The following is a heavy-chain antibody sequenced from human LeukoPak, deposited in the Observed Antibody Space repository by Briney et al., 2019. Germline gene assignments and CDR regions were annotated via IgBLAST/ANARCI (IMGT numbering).Heavy chain of an antibody. D-gene: IGHD5-18*01. V-gene: IGHV4-39*02. CDR3: AREPVDTAMVLFDY. CDR1: GGSLSSSSNY. J-gene: IGHJ4*02. CDR2: IYYSGST. Sequence: SETLSLTCTVSGGSLSSSSNYWGWIRQPPGKGLEWIGSIYYSGSTYYNPSLTSRVTISVDTSKNQFSLKLSSVTAADTAVYYCAREPVDTAMVLFDYWGQGTLVTVSS.